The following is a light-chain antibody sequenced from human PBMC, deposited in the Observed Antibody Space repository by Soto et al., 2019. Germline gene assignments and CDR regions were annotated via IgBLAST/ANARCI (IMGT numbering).Light chain of an antibody. CDR2: AAS. J-gene: IGKJ1*01. CDR3: QQSYSTPRT. CDR1: QSISSY. V-gene: IGKV1-39*01. Sequence: DIQMTQSPSSLSASVGDRVTITCRASQSISSYLNWYQQKPGKAPKLLIYAASSLKSGVPSSCSGSGSVTDFTPTISSPQPEDFATYYCQQSYSTPRTFGQGTKVEIK.